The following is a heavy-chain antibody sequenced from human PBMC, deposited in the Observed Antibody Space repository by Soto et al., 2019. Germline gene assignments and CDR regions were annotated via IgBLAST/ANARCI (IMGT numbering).Heavy chain of an antibody. CDR3: ARLRYSSSWYVAFDI. Sequence: PGGSLRLSCAASGFTFSDYDMSWIRQAPGKGLVWVSRINSDGSSTSYADSVKGRFTISRDNAKNTLYLQMNSLRAEDTAVYYCARLRYSSSWYVAFDIRGQGIRVTVAS. J-gene: IGHJ3*02. V-gene: IGHV3-74*01. CDR1: GFTFSDYD. D-gene: IGHD6-13*01. CDR2: INSDGSST.